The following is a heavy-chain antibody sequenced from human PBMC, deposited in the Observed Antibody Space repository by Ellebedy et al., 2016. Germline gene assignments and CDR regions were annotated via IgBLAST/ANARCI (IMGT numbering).Heavy chain of an antibody. J-gene: IGHJ2*01. V-gene: IGHV3-23*01. CDR1: GFTFNSYA. CDR2: TSGSGGST. Sequence: GESLKISCAASGFTFNSYAMNWVRQAPGKGLEWVSATSGSGGSTYYADSVKGRFTISRDNSKNTLYLQMNSLRAEDTAVYYCAKLRGATGSWYFDLWGRGTLVPVSS. CDR3: AKLRGATGSWYFDL. D-gene: IGHD1-26*01.